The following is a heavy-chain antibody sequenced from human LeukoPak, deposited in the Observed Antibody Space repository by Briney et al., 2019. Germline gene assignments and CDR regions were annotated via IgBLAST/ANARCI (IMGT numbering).Heavy chain of an antibody. CDR1: GFTYIRYS. CDR2: ISSSGSII. CDR3: ARGPWGGSSYSDF. Sequence: GGSLRLSCAASGFTYIRYSMSWVRPAPGKGLEWVSYISSSGSIIYNADSGKGRFTISRKKAKNALYLQMNSLRADDTAVYYCARGPWGGSSYSDFWGQGTLVTVSS. V-gene: IGHV3-48*01. D-gene: IGHD1-26*01. J-gene: IGHJ4*02.